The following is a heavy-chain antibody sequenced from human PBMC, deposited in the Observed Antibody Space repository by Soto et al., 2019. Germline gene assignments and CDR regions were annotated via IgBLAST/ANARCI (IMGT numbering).Heavy chain of an antibody. V-gene: IGHV4-34*01. Sequence: SETLSLTCGVYGGAFSGYQWNWIRQSPGQGLEWIGEINHSGTTKYNPSLESRINLSVDTSKKQFSLKMFSVTAADTAIYYCARGWRFDPWGQGTQVTVSS. CDR2: INHSGTT. CDR3: ARGWRFDP. J-gene: IGHJ5*02. D-gene: IGHD1-1*01. CDR1: GGAFSGYQ.